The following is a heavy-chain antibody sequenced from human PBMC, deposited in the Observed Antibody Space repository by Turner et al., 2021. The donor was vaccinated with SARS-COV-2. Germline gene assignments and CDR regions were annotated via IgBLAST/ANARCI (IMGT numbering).Heavy chain of an antibody. Sequence: HWVRQAPGKGLVWVSRINSDGSSTRYADSVKGRFTISRDNAKNPLYLQMNSLRAEDTAVYYCASGGSWIYVMDVWGQGTTVTVSS. J-gene: IGHJ6*02. CDR2: INSDGSST. V-gene: IGHV3-74*01. D-gene: IGHD2-15*01. CDR3: ASGGSWIYVMDV.